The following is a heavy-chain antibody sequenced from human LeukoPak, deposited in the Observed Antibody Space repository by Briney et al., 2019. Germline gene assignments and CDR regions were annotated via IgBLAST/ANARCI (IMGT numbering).Heavy chain of an antibody. J-gene: IGHJ4*02. D-gene: IGHD1-26*01. CDR3: AKSSGRGSYYPFGY. CDR1: GFSFSGFG. CDR2: ISGSGGST. Sequence: GGPLRLSCAASGFSFSGFGMNWVRQAPGKGLEWVSAISGSGGSTYYADSVKGRFTISRDNSKNTLYLQMNSLRAEDTAVYYCAKSSGRGSYYPFGYWGQGTLVTVSS. V-gene: IGHV3-23*01.